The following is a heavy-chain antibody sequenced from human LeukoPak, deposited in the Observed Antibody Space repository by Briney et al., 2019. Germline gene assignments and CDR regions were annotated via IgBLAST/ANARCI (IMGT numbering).Heavy chain of an antibody. CDR2: NYYSGSA. CDR1: GGSINSRGYY. Sequence: SQTLSLTCTVSGGSINSRGYYWPWIRQLPGKGMEWIGYNYYSGSAYPNPSLTSRVSISIDTSNNQFSLTWRSVTAADTAVYYCARVAYCGGDCPVGGGLDVWGLGTMVTVSS. J-gene: IGHJ3*01. V-gene: IGHV4-31*03. CDR3: ARVAYCGGDCPVGGGLDV. D-gene: IGHD2-21*02.